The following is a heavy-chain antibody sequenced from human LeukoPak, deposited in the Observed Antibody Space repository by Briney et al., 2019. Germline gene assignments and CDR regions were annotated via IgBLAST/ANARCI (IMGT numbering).Heavy chain of an antibody. CDR1: GYTFTGYY. D-gene: IGHD2-15*01. CDR3: ARLNYCSGGSCYYFDY. V-gene: IGHV1-2*02. J-gene: IGHJ4*02. CDR2: INPNSGGT. Sequence: ASVKVSCKASGYTFTGYYMHWVRQAPGQGLEWMGWINPNSGGTNYAQKFQGRVTMTRDTSISTAYVELSRLRSDDTAVYYCARLNYCSGGSCYYFDYWGQGTLVTVSS.